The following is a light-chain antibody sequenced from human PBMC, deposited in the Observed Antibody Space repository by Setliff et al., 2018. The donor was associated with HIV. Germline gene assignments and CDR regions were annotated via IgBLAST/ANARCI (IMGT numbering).Light chain of an antibody. V-gene: IGLV2-14*01. Sequence: QSALAQPASVSGSPGQSITISCTGTSSDVGGYNSVSWYQHYPGKAPKVMIYGVNNRPSGVSNRFSGSKSGSTASLTISGLQAGDEADYFCTSYTRDNTITRVFGTGTKVTV. CDR2: GVN. J-gene: IGLJ1*01. CDR1: SSDVGGYNS. CDR3: TSYTRDNTITRV.